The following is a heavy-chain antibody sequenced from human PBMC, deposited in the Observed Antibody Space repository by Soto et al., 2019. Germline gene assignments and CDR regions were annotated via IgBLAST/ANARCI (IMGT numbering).Heavy chain of an antibody. CDR2: IYYNGST. V-gene: IGHV4-31*03. J-gene: IGHJ6*02. CDR3: ARGGYCSGGSCSRPNYYYGMDV. CDR1: GGSISSGGYY. D-gene: IGHD2-15*01. Sequence: PSETLSLTCTVSGGSISSGGYYWSWIRQHPGKGLEWIGYIYYNGSTYYNPSLKSRVTISVDTSKNQFSLKLSSVTAADTAVYYCARGGYCSGGSCSRPNYYYGMDVWGQGTTVTVSS.